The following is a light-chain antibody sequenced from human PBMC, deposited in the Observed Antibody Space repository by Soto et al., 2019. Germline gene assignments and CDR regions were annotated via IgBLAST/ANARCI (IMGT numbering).Light chain of an antibody. V-gene: IGKV1-5*01. J-gene: IGKJ1*01. CDR2: DAS. CDR3: QQYNSYSWT. CDR1: QSISSW. Sequence: DIQMTQSPSTLSASVGDRVTITCRASQSISSWLAWYQQKPGKDPKLLIYDASSLESGVPSRFSGSGSGTEFTLTISSLQPDDFATYYCQQYNSYSWTFGQGTKVEI.